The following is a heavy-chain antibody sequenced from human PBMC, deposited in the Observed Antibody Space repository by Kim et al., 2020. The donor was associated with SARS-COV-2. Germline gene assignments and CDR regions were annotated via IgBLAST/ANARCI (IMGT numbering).Heavy chain of an antibody. CDR1: GGSISSGGYY. Sequence: SETLSLTCTVSGGSISSGGYYWSWIRQHPGKGLEWIGYIYYSGSTYYNPSLKSRLTISLDTSKNQFPLKLSSVTAADTAVYYCARAKSNYSDYSVGAFDIWGQGTMVTVSS. D-gene: IGHD4-17*01. CDR2: IYYSGST. J-gene: IGHJ3*02. CDR3: ARAKSNYSDYSVGAFDI. V-gene: IGHV4-31*03.